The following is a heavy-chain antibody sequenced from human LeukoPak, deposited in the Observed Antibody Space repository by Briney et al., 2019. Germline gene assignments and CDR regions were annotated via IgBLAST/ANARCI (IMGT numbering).Heavy chain of an antibody. CDR1: GYTFTSND. Sequence: GASVKVSCKASGYTFTSNDINWVRQATGQGLEWMGWMNPNSGNTGYAQKFQGRVTMTRNTSISTAYMELSSLRSEDTAVYYCARVRYSYGFRYYGMDVWGQGTTVTVSS. D-gene: IGHD5-18*01. CDR3: ARVRYSYGFRYYGMDV. V-gene: IGHV1-8*01. J-gene: IGHJ6*02. CDR2: MNPNSGNT.